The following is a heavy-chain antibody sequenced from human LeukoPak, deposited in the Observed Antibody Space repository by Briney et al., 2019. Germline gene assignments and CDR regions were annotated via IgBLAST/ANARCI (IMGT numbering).Heavy chain of an antibody. J-gene: IGHJ4*02. Sequence: GGSLRLSCAASGFTFSSYAMSWVRQAPGKGLEWVSAISGSGGSTYYADSVKGRFTISRDNSKNTLYLQMNSLRAEDTAVYYCAKDPRPTVVRKYFDYWGQGTLVTVSS. CDR1: GFTFSSYA. CDR2: ISGSGGST. D-gene: IGHD4-23*01. CDR3: AKDPRPTVVRKYFDY. V-gene: IGHV3-23*01.